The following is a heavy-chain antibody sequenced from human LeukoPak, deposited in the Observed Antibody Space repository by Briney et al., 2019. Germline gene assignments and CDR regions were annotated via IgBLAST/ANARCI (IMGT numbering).Heavy chain of an antibody. CDR3: ARGSKYSSSYFDFDY. CDR2: INPNSGGT. V-gene: IGHV1-2*02. Sequence: ASVKVSCKASGYTFTGYYMHWVRQAPGQGLEWMGWINPNSGGTNYAQKFQGRVTMTRDTSISTAYMELSRLRSDDTAVYYCARGSKYSSSYFDFDYWGQGTLVTVSS. CDR1: GYTFTGYY. D-gene: IGHD6-6*01. J-gene: IGHJ4*02.